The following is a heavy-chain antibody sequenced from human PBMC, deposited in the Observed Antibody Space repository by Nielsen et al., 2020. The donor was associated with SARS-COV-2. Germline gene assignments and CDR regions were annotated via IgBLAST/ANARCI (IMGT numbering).Heavy chain of an antibody. V-gene: IGHV4-31*02. D-gene: IGHD3-10*01. CDR3: ARVSLYYYGSGSYYNVPYYYYGMDV. J-gene: IGHJ6*02. CDR2: IYYSGST. Sequence: RQAPGKGLEWIGYIYYSGSTYYNPSLKSRVTISVDTSKNQFSLKLSSVTAADTAVYYCARVSLYYYGSGSYYNVPYYYYGMDVWGQGTTVTV.